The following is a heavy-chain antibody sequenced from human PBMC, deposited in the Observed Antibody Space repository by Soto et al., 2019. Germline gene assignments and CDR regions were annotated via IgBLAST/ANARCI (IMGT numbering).Heavy chain of an antibody. J-gene: IGHJ4*02. V-gene: IGHV3-23*01. CDR1: GFTFSNYA. CDR2: VSGTGGST. Sequence: GGSLRLSCAASGFTFSNYAMSWVRQAPGKGLEWVSAVSGTGGSTNYADSVKGRFTISRDNAKNSLYLQMNSLRAEDTAVYYCARDPEWFGNYYFDYWGQGTLVTVSS. CDR3: ARDPEWFGNYYFDY. D-gene: IGHD3-10*01.